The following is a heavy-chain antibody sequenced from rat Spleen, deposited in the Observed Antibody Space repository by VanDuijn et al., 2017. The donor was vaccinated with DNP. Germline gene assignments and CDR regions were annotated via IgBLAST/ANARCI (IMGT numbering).Heavy chain of an antibody. D-gene: IGHD1-11*01. CDR2: ISTSGSRT. CDR3: ATHDYGH. J-gene: IGHJ2*01. Sequence: EVQLVESGGGLVQPGRSLKLSCAASGFTFSDYYMAWVRQAPKKGLEWVACISTSGSRTYHPDSVKGRFTISRDNAKSSLYLQMDSLRSEDTATYYCATHDYGHWGQGVMVTVSS. CDR1: GFTFSDYY. V-gene: IGHV5-25*01.